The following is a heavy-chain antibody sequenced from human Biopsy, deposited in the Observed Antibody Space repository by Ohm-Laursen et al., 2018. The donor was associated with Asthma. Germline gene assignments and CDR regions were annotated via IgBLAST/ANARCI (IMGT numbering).Heavy chain of an antibody. CDR2: VSSDGHNR. Sequence: SLRLSCTASGFVFSQCGMHWVRQGPGKGLERVALVSSDGHNRYYEDSVKGRFTISRDNSRNRLYLQISSLTVEDSAVYFCARQSGQEYGDSIPFDTWGQGTKVAVSS. V-gene: IGHV3-30*03. D-gene: IGHD3-22*01. J-gene: IGHJ3*02. CDR3: ARQSGQEYGDSIPFDT. CDR1: GFVFSQCG.